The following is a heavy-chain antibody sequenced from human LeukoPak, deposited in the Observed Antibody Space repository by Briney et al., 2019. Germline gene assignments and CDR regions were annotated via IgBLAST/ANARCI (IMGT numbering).Heavy chain of an antibody. CDR2: IKQDGSEK. Sequence: PGGFLRLSCAASGFTFSSYWMSWVRQAPGKGLEWVANIKQDGSEKYYVDSVKGRFTISRDNAKNSLYLQMNSLRAEDTAVYYCARDLLGSSKDYWGQGTLVTVSS. D-gene: IGHD6-6*01. CDR1: GFTFSSYW. CDR3: ARDLLGSSKDY. V-gene: IGHV3-7*01. J-gene: IGHJ4*02.